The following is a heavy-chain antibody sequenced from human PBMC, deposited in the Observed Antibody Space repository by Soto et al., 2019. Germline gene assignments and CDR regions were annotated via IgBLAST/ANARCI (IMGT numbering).Heavy chain of an antibody. D-gene: IGHD3-22*01. CDR1: GFTFNSYA. CDR3: AREQIVVAPNFDY. CDR2: MSYDGSNK. V-gene: IGHV3-30-3*01. Sequence: GGSLRLSCAASGFTFNSYAMHWVRQAPGKGLEWVAVMSYDGSNKYYADSVKGRFTISRDNSKNTLYLQMNSLRVEDTAVYYCAREQIVVAPNFDYWGQGTLVTVSS. J-gene: IGHJ4*02.